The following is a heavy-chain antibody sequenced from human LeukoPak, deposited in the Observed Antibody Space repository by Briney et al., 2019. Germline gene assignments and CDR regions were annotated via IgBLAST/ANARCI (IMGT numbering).Heavy chain of an antibody. V-gene: IGHV1-69*05. Sequence: SVRVSCKASGGTFSSYAISWVRQAPGQGLEWMGRIIPIFGTANYAQKFQGRVSITTDESTSTAYMELSSLRSEDTAVYYCAKMRDDYGLNWGQGTLVTVSS. D-gene: IGHD4-17*01. CDR3: AKMRDDYGLN. CDR2: IIPIFGTA. CDR1: GGTFSSYA. J-gene: IGHJ4*02.